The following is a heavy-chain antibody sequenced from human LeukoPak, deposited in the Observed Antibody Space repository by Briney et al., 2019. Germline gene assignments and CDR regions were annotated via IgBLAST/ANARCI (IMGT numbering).Heavy chain of an antibody. CDR3: AGRGSGSYFDY. CDR1: GFTFSSYG. V-gene: IGHV3-30*02. J-gene: IGHJ4*02. D-gene: IGHD3-10*01. Sequence: GGSLRLSCAASGFTFSSYGMHWVRQAPGKGLEWVAFIQYDGSKKYYADSVKGRFTISRDNSKNTLYLQMNSLRAEDTAVYYCAGRGSGSYFDYWGQGTLVTVSS. CDR2: IQYDGSKK.